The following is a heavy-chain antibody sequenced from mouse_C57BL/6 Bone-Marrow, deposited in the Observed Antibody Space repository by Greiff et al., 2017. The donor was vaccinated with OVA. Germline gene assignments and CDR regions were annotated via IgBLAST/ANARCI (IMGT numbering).Heavy chain of an antibody. CDR1: GFTFSDYG. Sequence: EVKLMESGGGLVKPGGSLKLSCAASGFTFSDYGMHWVRQAPEKGLEWVAYIRSGSSTIYYADTVKGRFPISRDNAKNTLFLQMTSLRSEDTAMYYCARPAYYYGSSYYWFAYWGQGTLVTVSA. V-gene: IGHV5-17*01. CDR2: IRSGSSTI. D-gene: IGHD1-1*01. J-gene: IGHJ3*01. CDR3: ARPAYYYGSSYYWFAY.